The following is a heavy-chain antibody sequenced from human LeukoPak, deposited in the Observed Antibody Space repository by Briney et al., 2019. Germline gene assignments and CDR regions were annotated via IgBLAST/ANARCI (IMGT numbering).Heavy chain of an antibody. V-gene: IGHV3-74*01. Sequence: GGSLRLSCAPSGFSLSNYYMLWVRQAPGVGLVSVSRISSDGATTLYAHSVTGRFTTSRDNAKNTLYLQMNSLRAEDTAVYYCARDDSNGIDYWGQGTLVTVSS. CDR2: ISSDGATT. CDR1: GFSLSNYY. D-gene: IGHD3-22*01. J-gene: IGHJ4*02. CDR3: ARDDSNGIDY.